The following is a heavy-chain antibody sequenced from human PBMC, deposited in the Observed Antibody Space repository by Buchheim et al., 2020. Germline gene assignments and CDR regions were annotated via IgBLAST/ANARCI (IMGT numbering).Heavy chain of an antibody. CDR3: ARDYMITHHYYGMDV. V-gene: IGHV3-21*01. D-gene: IGHD3-16*01. J-gene: IGHJ6*02. CDR1: GFTLSTYN. CDR2: ISSTFSSI. Sequence: EVQVVESGGGLVKPGGSLRLSCAASGFTLSTYNMNWVRQAPGKGLEWVSSISSTFSSIYYADSVKGRFIISRDNAKNSLYLQMNSLRAEDTAVYYCARDYMITHHYYGMDVWGQGTT.